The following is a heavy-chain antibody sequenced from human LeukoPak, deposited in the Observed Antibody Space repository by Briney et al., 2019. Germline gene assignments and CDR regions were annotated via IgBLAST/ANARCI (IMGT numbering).Heavy chain of an antibody. V-gene: IGHV3-30*18. J-gene: IGHJ4*02. CDR3: AKAHFDY. Sequence: PGRSLRLSCAASGFTFSSYGMRWVRQAPGKGLEWVAVISYDGSNKYYADSVKGRFTISRDNSKNTLYLQMNSLRAEDTAVYYCAKAHFDYWGRGTLVTVSS. CDR2: ISYDGSNK. CDR1: GFTFSSYG.